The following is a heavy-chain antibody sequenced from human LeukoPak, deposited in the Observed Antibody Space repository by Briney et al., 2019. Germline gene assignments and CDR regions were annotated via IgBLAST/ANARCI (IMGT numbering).Heavy chain of an antibody. CDR2: IYHSGST. D-gene: IGHD6-13*01. CDR1: GGSISSSNW. Sequence: SETLSLTCAVSGGSISSSNWWSWVRQPPGKGLEWIGEIYHSGSTNYNPSLKSRVTISVDTSKNQFSLKLSSVTAADTAVYYCARAVSSSWYVYWGQGTLVTVSS. J-gene: IGHJ4*02. V-gene: IGHV4-4*02. CDR3: ARAVSSSWYVY.